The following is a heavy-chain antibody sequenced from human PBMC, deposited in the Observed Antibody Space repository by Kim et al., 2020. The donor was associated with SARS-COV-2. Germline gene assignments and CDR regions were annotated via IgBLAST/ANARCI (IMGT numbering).Heavy chain of an antibody. CDR3: ARGTPLGEYGMDV. V-gene: IGHV1-18*01. J-gene: IGHJ6*02. Sequence: YAQKLQGRVTMTTDTSTSTAYMELRSLRSDDTAVYYCARGTPLGEYGMDVWGQGTTVTVSS. D-gene: IGHD2-15*01.